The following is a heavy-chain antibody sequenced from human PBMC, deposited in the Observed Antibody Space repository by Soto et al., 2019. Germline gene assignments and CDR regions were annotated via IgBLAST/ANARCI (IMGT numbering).Heavy chain of an antibody. Sequence: GPSVKVSYKASGYTFTGYYMHWVRQDPGQGLEWMGWINPNSGGTNYAQKLQGRVTMTTDTSTSTAYMELRSLRSDDTAVYYCARDNRHYYDSSGYYLGTQRFDYWGQGTLVTVSS. D-gene: IGHD3-22*01. J-gene: IGHJ4*02. CDR3: ARDNRHYYDSSGYYLGTQRFDY. CDR2: INPNSGGT. V-gene: IGHV1-2*02. CDR1: GYTFTGYY.